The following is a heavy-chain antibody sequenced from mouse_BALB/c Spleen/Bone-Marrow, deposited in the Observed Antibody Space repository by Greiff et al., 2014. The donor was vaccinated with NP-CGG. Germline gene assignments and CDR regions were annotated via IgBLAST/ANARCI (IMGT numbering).Heavy chain of an antibody. J-gene: IGHJ3*01. CDR3: VRHEGGYGDDAWFAY. Sequence: EVMLVESGGGLVQPKGSLKLSCAASGFTFNTYAMNWVRQAPGQGLEWVARIRRKSNNYATYYADSVKDSFTISRDDSQSMLYLQMNNLKSEDTAIYYCVRHEGGYGDDAWFAYWGQGTLVTVSA. D-gene: IGHD2-2*01. CDR1: GFTFNTYA. CDR2: IRRKSNNYAT. V-gene: IGHV10-1*02.